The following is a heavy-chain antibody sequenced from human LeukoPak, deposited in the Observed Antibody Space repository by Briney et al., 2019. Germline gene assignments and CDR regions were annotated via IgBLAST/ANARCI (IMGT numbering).Heavy chain of an antibody. Sequence: SVKVSCKASGGTFSSYAISWVRQAPGPGLEWMGGIIPIFGTANYAQKFQGRVTITADKSTSTAYMELSSLRSEDAAVYYCASKHDYGDYFGYWGQGTLVSVSS. CDR2: IIPIFGTA. CDR3: ASKHDYGDYFGY. CDR1: GGTFSSYA. J-gene: IGHJ4*02. V-gene: IGHV1-69*06. D-gene: IGHD4/OR15-4a*01.